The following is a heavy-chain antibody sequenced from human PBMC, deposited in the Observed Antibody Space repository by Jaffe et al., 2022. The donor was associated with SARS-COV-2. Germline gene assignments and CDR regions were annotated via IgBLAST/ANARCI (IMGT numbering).Heavy chain of an antibody. J-gene: IGHJ5*02. D-gene: IGHD3-22*01. CDR1: GGSISSSSYY. CDR3: ARHVTYDSSGLPSGFEQYNWFDP. V-gene: IGHV4-39*01. Sequence: QLQLQESGPGLVKPSETLSLTCTVSGGSISSSSYYWGWIRQPPGKGLEWIGSIYYSGSTYYNPSLKSRVTISVDTSKNQFSLKLSSVTAADTAVYYCARHVTYDSSGLPSGFEQYNWFDPWGQGTLVTVSS. CDR2: IYYSGST.